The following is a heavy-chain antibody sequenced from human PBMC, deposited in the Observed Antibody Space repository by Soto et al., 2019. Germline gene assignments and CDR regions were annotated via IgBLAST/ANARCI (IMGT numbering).Heavy chain of an antibody. CDR2: ISWNSGSI. Sequence: PGGSLRLSCAASGFTFDDYAMHWVRQAPGKGLEWVSGISWNSGSIGYADSVKGRFTISRDNAKNSLYLQMNSLRAEDTALYYCAKVTSSGWYEFDYWGQGTLVTVSS. V-gene: IGHV3-9*01. CDR1: GFTFDDYA. CDR3: AKVTSSGWYEFDY. J-gene: IGHJ4*02. D-gene: IGHD6-19*01.